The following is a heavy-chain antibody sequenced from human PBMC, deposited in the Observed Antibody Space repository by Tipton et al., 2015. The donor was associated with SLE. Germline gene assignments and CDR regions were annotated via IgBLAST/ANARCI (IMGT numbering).Heavy chain of an antibody. Sequence: TLSLTCAVSGSSITNGYYWGWIRQPPGKGLKWIGSIYHSGNTYYNPSLKNRVTISLDTSKNQFSLKLTSVTAADSAVYFCARDREFLWYETVGDAFEHWGQGKMVAVSS. V-gene: IGHV4-38-2*02. D-gene: IGHD6-13*01. J-gene: IGHJ3*01. CDR2: IYHSGNT. CDR3: ARDREFLWYETVGDAFEH. CDR1: GSSITNGYY.